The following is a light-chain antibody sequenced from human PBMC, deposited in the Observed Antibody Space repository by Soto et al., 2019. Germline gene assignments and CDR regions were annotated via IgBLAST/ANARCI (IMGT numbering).Light chain of an antibody. CDR1: SSNIGAGYD. V-gene: IGLV1-40*01. J-gene: IGLJ1*01. Sequence: QAVVTQPPSVSGAPGQRVTISCTGSSSNIGAGYDVHWYQQLPGTAPKLLIYGNSNRPSGVPDRFSGSKSVTSASLAITGLQAEDEADYYCQSYDSSLSGSDVFGTGTKLTVL. CDR3: QSYDSSLSGSDV. CDR2: GNS.